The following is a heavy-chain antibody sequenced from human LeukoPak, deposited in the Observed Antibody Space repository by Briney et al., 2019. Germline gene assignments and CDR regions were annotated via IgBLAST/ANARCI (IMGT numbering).Heavy chain of an antibody. Sequence: GGSLRLSCAASGLTLSDYSMTWVRQAPGKGLEWVSYISSRSTTIYYADSVKGRFTISRDNAKSSLYLQMSSLRVEDTAVYYCARDGRGFDYWGQGTLVTVSS. CDR1: GLTLSDYS. D-gene: IGHD1-26*01. CDR2: ISSRSTTI. V-gene: IGHV3-48*04. J-gene: IGHJ4*02. CDR3: ARDGRGFDY.